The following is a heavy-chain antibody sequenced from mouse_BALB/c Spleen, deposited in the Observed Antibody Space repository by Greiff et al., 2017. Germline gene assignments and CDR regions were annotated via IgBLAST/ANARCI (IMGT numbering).Heavy chain of an antibody. Sequence: VQLVESGPGLVQPSQSLSITCTVSGFSLTSYGVHWVRQSPGKGLEWLGVIWSGGSTDYNAAFISRLSISKDNSKSQVFFKMNSLQANDTAIYYCARGITTATAWFAYWGQGTLVTVSA. CDR2: IWSGGST. J-gene: IGHJ3*01. CDR1: GFSLTSYG. D-gene: IGHD1-2*01. V-gene: IGHV2-2*02. CDR3: ARGITTATAWFAY.